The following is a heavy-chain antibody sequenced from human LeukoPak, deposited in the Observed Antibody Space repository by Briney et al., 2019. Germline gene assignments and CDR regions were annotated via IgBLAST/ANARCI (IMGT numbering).Heavy chain of an antibody. J-gene: IGHJ4*02. CDR1: GGSISSHY. CDR2: IYYSGSN. CDR3: ARSITMVRGVFDY. D-gene: IGHD3-10*01. V-gene: IGHV4-59*11. Sequence: SETLSLTCTVSGGSISSHYWSWIRQPPGKGLEWIGYIYYSGSNNYNPSRKSRVTISVDTSKNQFSLKLSSVTAADTAVYYCARSITMVRGVFDYWGQGTLVTVSS.